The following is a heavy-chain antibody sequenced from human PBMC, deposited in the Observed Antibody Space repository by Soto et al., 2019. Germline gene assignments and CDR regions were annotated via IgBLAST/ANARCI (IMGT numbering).Heavy chain of an antibody. J-gene: IGHJ4*02. V-gene: IGHV3-48*02. D-gene: IGHD6-13*01. CDR2: ISSSTTTM. CDR1: GFTFSSYS. Sequence: PGGSLRLSCAASGFTFSSYSMNWVRQAPGKGLEWVSYISSSTTTMYYADSVKGRFTISRDNAKNSLYLQMNSLRDEDTAVYYCARGIAAAGGCQFDYWGQGTLVTVSS. CDR3: ARGIAAAGGCQFDY.